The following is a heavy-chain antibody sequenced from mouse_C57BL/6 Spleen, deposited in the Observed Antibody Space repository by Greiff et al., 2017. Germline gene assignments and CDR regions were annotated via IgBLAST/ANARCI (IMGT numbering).Heavy chain of an antibody. CDR3: AREGASYYYGRGWYFDV. J-gene: IGHJ1*03. D-gene: IGHD1-1*01. CDR2: IYPGSGST. Sequence: QVQLQQTGAELVKPGASVKMSCKASGYTFTSYWITWVKQRPGQGLEWIGDIYPGSGSTNYNEKFKSKATLTVDTSSSTAYMQLSSVTSEDSAVYYCAREGASYYYGRGWYFDVWGTGTTVTVSS. CDR1: GYTFTSYW. V-gene: IGHV1-55*01.